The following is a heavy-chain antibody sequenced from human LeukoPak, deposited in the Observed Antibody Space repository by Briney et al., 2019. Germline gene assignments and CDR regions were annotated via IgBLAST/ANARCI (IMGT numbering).Heavy chain of an antibody. J-gene: IGHJ3*02. CDR1: GVSISSGGYY. CDR2: IYHSGST. Sequence: SETLSLTCTVSGVSISSGGYYWSWIRQPPGKGLEWIGYIYHSGSTYYNPSLKSRVTISVDTSKNQFSLKLNSVTATDTAMYYCARETLYPEGNAFDIWGQGTMVTVSS. V-gene: IGHV4-30-2*01. D-gene: IGHD2-8*01. CDR3: ARETLYPEGNAFDI.